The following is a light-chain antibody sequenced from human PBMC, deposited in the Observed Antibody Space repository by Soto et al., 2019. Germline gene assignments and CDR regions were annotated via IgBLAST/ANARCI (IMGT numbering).Light chain of an antibody. J-gene: IGLJ1*01. Sequence: QSALTQPRSVSGSPGQSVTISSTGTSSDVGTYNYVSWYQQHPGKAPKVVIYDVSQRPSGVPDRFSGSKSGNTASLSISGLQGGDEADYYCCSYAGRSAYFVFGNGPKHTVL. CDR3: CSYAGRSAYFV. CDR2: DVS. V-gene: IGLV2-11*01. CDR1: SSDVGTYNY.